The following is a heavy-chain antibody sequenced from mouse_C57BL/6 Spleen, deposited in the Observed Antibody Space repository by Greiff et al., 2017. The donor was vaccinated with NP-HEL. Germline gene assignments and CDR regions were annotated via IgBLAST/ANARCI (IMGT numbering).Heavy chain of an antibody. D-gene: IGHD3-2*02. CDR1: GYTFTSYW. Sequence: QVQLQQPGTELVKPGASVKLSCKASGYTFTSYWMHWVKQRPGQGLEWIGNINPSNGGTNYNEKFKSKATLTVDKSSSTAYMQLSSRTSEDSAVYYCARWGAQAKRGYAMDYWGQGTSVTVSS. V-gene: IGHV1-53*01. J-gene: IGHJ4*01. CDR2: INPSNGGT. CDR3: ARWGAQAKRGYAMDY.